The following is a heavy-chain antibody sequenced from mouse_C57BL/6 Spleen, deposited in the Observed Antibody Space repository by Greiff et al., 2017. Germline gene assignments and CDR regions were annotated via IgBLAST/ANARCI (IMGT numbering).Heavy chain of an antibody. D-gene: IGHD1-1*01. CDR2: IYPGDGDT. CDR3: ALDYYGSSPFDY. V-gene: IGHV1-80*01. Sequence: QVQLQQSGAELVKPGASVKISCKASGYAFSSYWMNWVKQRPGKGLEWIGQIYPGDGDTNYNGKFKGKATLTADKSSSTAYMQLSSLTSEDSAVYFCALDYYGSSPFDYWGQGTTLTVSS. CDR1: GYAFSSYW. J-gene: IGHJ2*01.